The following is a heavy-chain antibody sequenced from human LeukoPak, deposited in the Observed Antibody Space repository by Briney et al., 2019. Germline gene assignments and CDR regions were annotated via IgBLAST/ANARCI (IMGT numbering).Heavy chain of an antibody. V-gene: IGHV4-39*01. J-gene: IGHJ5*02. CDR2: IYYSGST. CDR1: GVSISCSSYY. D-gene: IGHD2-2*01. CDR3: ARHSAAIFSNPNWFDP. Sequence: SETLSLTCTVSGVSISCSSYYWGWIRQPPGKGLEWIGSIYYSGSTYYNPSLKSRVTISVDTSKNQFSLKLSSVTAADTAVYYCARHSAAIFSNPNWFDPWGQGTLVTVSS.